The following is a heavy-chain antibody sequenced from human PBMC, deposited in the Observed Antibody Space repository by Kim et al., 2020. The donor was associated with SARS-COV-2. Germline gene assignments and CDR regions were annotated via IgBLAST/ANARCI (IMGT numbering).Heavy chain of an antibody. CDR3: ATVVFYYDAGYFKN. Sequence: ADSVKGRLIISRSHSKNHLYLQMNSLRAEDTAVYYCATVVFYYDAGYFKNWGQGTLVIVSS. J-gene: IGHJ1*01. V-gene: IGHV3-66*01. D-gene: IGHD3-22*01.